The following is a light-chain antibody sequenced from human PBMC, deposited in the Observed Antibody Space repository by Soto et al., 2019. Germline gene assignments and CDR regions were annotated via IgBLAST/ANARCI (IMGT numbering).Light chain of an antibody. CDR2: WAS. CDR1: QSVLYSTNNKNS. V-gene: IGKV4-1*01. Sequence: DIVLTQSPDSLAVSLGERATINCKSSQSVLYSTNNKNSLAWYQQKPGQPPKLLFYWASTRESGVPDRFSGSGSGTDFTLTIGSLQAEDVAVYYCQQRSNWPFMYTFGQGTKLEIK. CDR3: QQRSNWPFMYT. J-gene: IGKJ2*01.